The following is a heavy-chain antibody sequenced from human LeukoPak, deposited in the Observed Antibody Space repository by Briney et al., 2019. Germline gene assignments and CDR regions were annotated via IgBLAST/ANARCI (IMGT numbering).Heavy chain of an antibody. Sequence: QPGGSLRLSCAASGFTFSSYAMSWVRQAPGKGLEWVSAISGSGGSTYYADSVKGRFTISRDNSKNTLYLQMNSLRAEGTAVYYCAKGYGYGDYDYMDVWGKGTTVTVSS. J-gene: IGHJ6*03. CDR2: ISGSGGST. D-gene: IGHD4-17*01. V-gene: IGHV3-23*01. CDR1: GFTFSSYA. CDR3: AKGYGYGDYDYMDV.